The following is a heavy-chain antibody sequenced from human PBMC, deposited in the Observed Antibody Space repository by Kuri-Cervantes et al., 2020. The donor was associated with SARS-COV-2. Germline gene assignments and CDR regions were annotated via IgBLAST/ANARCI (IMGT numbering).Heavy chain of an antibody. Sequence: LTCGASGFSLTNYAIHWVRQAPGKGLEWVGNVRPDGNSKGYVDAVKGRFTISRDNAKNSLYLQMDSLSAEDTAVYYCARDDRAGHFDVWGQGTMVTVSS. CDR1: GFSLTNYA. V-gene: IGHV3-7*03. D-gene: IGHD3-10*01. J-gene: IGHJ3*01. CDR3: ARDDRAGHFDV. CDR2: VRPDGNSK.